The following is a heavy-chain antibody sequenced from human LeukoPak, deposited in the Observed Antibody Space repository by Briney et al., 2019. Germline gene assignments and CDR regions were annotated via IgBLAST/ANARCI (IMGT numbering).Heavy chain of an antibody. J-gene: IGHJ1*01. Sequence: GSLRLSCAASGFSFSSYWMSWVRQAPGKGLEWVANIKEDGSVKYYVDSVKGRFTVSRDNAKNSVDLQMNSLRAEDTAVYYCARDENFQHWGQGTLVTVSS. CDR3: ARDENFQH. CDR2: IKEDGSVK. V-gene: IGHV3-7*04. CDR1: GFSFSSYW.